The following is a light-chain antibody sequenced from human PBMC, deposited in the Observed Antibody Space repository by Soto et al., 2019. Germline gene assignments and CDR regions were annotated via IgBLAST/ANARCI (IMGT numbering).Light chain of an antibody. CDR1: SSNIGAGYD. V-gene: IGLV1-40*01. J-gene: IGLJ3*02. Sequence: QSVLTQPPSVSGAPGQRVTISCTGSSSNIGAGYDVHWYQQLPGTAPKLLIYGNSNRPSGVPDRFSGSKSGTSASLAITGHQAEDEADYYCQSYDSSLSGFGVFGGGTKVTVL. CDR2: GNS. CDR3: QSYDSSLSGFGV.